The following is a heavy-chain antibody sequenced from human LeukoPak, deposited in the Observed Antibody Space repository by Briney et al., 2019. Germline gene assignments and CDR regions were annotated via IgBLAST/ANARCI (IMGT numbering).Heavy chain of an antibody. CDR1: GGSFSGYY. CDR2: INRSRST. Sequence: SETLSLTCAVYGGSFSGYYWSWIRQPPGKGLEWIGEINRSRSTNYNPSLKSRVTISVDTSKNQFSLKLSSVTAADTAVYYCARSNIPSGSYSYWGQGTLVTVSS. D-gene: IGHD1-26*01. V-gene: IGHV4-34*01. J-gene: IGHJ4*02. CDR3: ARSNIPSGSYSY.